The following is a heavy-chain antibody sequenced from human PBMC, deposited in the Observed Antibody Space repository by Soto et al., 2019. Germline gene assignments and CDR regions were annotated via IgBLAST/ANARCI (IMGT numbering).Heavy chain of an antibody. V-gene: IGHV4-4*08. CDR1: GGSIRPYA. J-gene: IGHJ5*02. CDR3: ARHIYDFWSGYFRSSWFDP. D-gene: IGHD3-3*01. CDR2: IYDSGNTSGTT. Sequence: SETLSLTCAVSGGSIRPYAWSWIRQSPGQELEWIGYIYDSGNTSGTTNYNPSLKSRVTISVETSKNQFSLKLSSVTAADTAVYYCARHIYDFWSGYFRSSWFDPWGQGTLVTVPS.